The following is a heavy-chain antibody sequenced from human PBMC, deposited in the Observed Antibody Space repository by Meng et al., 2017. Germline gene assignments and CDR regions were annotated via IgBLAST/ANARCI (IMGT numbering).Heavy chain of an antibody. J-gene: IGHJ3*02. D-gene: IGHD3-22*01. CDR2: ISYDGSNK. V-gene: IGHV3-30*14. CDR3: ARGLQGYYDSSGYDAPFFDI. Sequence: GESLKISCAASGFTFSSYAMHWVRQAPGKGLEWVAVISYDGSNKYYADSVKGRFTISRDNSKNTLYLQMGSLRAEDMAVYYCARGLQGYYDSSGYDAPFFDIWGQGTMVTVSS. CDR1: GFTFSSYA.